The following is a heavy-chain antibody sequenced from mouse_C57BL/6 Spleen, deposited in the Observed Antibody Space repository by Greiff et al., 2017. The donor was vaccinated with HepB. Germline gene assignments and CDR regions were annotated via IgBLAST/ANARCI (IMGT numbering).Heavy chain of an antibody. CDR2: IHPNSGST. CDR1: GYTFTSYW. V-gene: IGHV1-64*01. CDR3: AREYVYDDEGYAMDY. D-gene: IGHD2-2*01. J-gene: IGHJ4*01. Sequence: QVQLQQPGAELVKPGASVKLSCKASGYTFTSYWMHWVKQRPGQGLEWIGMIHPNSGSTNYNEKFKSKATLTVDKSSSTAYMQLSSLTSEDSAVYYCAREYVYDDEGYAMDYWGQGTSVTVSS.